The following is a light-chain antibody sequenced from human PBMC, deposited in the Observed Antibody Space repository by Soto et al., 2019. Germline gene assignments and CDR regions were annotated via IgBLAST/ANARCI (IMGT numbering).Light chain of an antibody. V-gene: IGKV1-5*01. J-gene: IGKJ1*01. CDR2: AAS. Sequence: DIQITQAPSTLSGSVGDRGTLPFRASQTISSWLAWYQQKPGKAPKLLIYAASSLETGVPSRFGGSGSGTGFTLTISSLQPDDFATYYCQQNNSYSTFGQGTKVDI. CDR1: QTISSW. CDR3: QQNNSYST.